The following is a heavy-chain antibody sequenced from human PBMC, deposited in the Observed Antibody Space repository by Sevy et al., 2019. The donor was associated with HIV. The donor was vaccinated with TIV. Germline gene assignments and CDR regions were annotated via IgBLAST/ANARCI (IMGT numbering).Heavy chain of an antibody. CDR3: AKVGQWLVGGGYYFDY. J-gene: IGHJ4*02. D-gene: IGHD6-19*01. V-gene: IGHV3-20*01. CDR1: GFTFDDYG. CDR2: LNWNGVNT. Sequence: GGSLRLSCAASGFTFDDYGMTWVRRAPGKGLEWVSGLNWNGVNTGYADSVKGRFTISRDNAKNSLYLQMNSLRAEDTALYHCAKVGQWLVGGGYYFDYWGQGTLVTVSS.